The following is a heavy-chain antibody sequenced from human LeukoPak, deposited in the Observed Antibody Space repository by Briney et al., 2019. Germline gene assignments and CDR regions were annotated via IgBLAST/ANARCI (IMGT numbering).Heavy chain of an antibody. CDR2: INPSGGST. CDR1: GYTFTSYY. V-gene: IGHV1-46*01. J-gene: IGHJ4*02. CDR3: ARGGVSTPYYFDY. D-gene: IGHD5/OR15-5a*01. Sequence: ASVKVSCKASGYTFTSYYMHWVRQAPGQGLEWMGIINPSGGSTSYAQKFQGRVTMTRDMSTNTVYMELSSLRSEDTAVYYGARGGVSTPYYFDYWGQGTLVTVSS.